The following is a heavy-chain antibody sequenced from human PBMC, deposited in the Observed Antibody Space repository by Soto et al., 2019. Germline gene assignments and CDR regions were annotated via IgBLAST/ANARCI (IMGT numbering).Heavy chain of an antibody. V-gene: IGHV1-69*13. J-gene: IGHJ6*02. CDR3: ARGCSSSWYARPSYYYYGMDV. CDR1: GGTFSSYA. CDR2: IIPIFGTA. Sequence: SVKVSCKASGGTFSSYAISWVRQAPGQGLEWMGGIIPIFGTANYAQKFQGRVTITADESTSTAYMELSSLRSEDTAVYYCARGCSSSWYARPSYYYYGMDVWGQGTTVTVSS. D-gene: IGHD6-13*01.